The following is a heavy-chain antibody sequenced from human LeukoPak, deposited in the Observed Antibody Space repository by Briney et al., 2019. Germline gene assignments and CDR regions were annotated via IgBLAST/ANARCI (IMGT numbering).Heavy chain of an antibody. Sequence: WASVKVSCKASGYTFTSYDINWVRQATGQGLEWMGWMNPNSGNTGYAQKFQGRVTITRNTSISTAYMELSSLRSDDTAVYYCARAQELYSADAFDIWGQGTMVTVSS. V-gene: IGHV1-8*03. J-gene: IGHJ3*02. CDR1: GYTFTSYD. D-gene: IGHD1-26*01. CDR3: ARAQELYSADAFDI. CDR2: MNPNSGNT.